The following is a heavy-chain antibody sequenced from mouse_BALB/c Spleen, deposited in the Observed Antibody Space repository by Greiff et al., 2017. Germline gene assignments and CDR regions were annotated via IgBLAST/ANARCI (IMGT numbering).Heavy chain of an antibody. CDR2: ISSGGST. Sequence: EVQLVESGGGLVKPGGSLKLSCAASGFTFSSYSMSWVRQTPEKRLEWVASISSGGSTYYPDSVKGRFTISRDNARNILYLQMSSLRSEDTAMYDCARGGIKAGGDYWGQGTSVTVSS. J-gene: IGHJ4*01. CDR3: ARGGIKAGGDY. D-gene: IGHD2-4*01. CDR1: GFTFSSYS. V-gene: IGHV5-6-5*01.